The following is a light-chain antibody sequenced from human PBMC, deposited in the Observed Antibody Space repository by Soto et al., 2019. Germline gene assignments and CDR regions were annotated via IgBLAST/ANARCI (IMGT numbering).Light chain of an antibody. CDR1: KSVSSY. V-gene: IGKV3-11*01. Sequence: EIVLTQSPATLSLSPGERATLSFRARKSVSSYLAWYQHKPGQAPRLLIYDASNKATVIPARFSGSGSGTDFTLTIFSLEPEDFAVYSCHQRSNWSRNNFGQGTKLEIK. CDR3: HQRSNWSRNN. CDR2: DAS. J-gene: IGKJ2*01.